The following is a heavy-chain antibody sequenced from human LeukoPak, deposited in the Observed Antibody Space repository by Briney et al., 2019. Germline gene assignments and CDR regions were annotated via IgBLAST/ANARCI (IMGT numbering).Heavy chain of an antibody. Sequence: PGRSLRLSCAASGFTFSSYAMHWVRQAPGKGLEWVAVISYDGSNKYYADSVKGRFTISRDNSKNTLYLQMNSLRAEDTAVYYCARDSKPTYYYYGMDVWGQGTTVTVSS. J-gene: IGHJ6*02. V-gene: IGHV3-30-3*01. CDR3: ARDSKPTYYYYGMDV. D-gene: IGHD4-11*01. CDR2: ISYDGSNK. CDR1: GFTFSSYA.